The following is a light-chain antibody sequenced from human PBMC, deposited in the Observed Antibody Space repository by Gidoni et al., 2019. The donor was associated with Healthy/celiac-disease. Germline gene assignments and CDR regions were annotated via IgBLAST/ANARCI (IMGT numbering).Light chain of an antibody. CDR3: QQYYSTPDT. Sequence: DIVMTQSPGSVAVSLGERATINCKSSQSVLYSSNNKNYLAWYPQKPGQPPKLLIYWASTRESGVPDRFSGSGSGTDFTLTISSLQAEDVAVYYCQQYYSTPDTFGQGTKLEIK. V-gene: IGKV4-1*01. J-gene: IGKJ2*01. CDR2: WAS. CDR1: QSVLYSSNNKNY.